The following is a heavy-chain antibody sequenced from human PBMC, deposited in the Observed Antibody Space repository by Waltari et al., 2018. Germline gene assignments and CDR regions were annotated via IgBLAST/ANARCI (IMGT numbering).Heavy chain of an antibody. Sequence: EVQLVQSGAEVKKPGATVKISCKVSGYTFTDYYMHWVQQAPGKGLEWMGIVDPEDGGTIKSEKFQGRVTITADTSTDTAYMELSRLRSEDTAVYYCATSIVGPVNWFDPWGQGTLVTVSS. CDR3: ATSIVGPVNWFDP. CDR1: GYTFTDYY. CDR2: VDPEDGGT. J-gene: IGHJ5*02. D-gene: IGHD3-22*01. V-gene: IGHV1-69-2*01.